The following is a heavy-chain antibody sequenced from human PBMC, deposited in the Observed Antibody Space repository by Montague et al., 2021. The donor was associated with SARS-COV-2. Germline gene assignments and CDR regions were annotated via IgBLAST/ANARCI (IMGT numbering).Heavy chain of an antibody. V-gene: IGHV6-1*01. Sequence: CAISGDSVSSNTASWNWIRQSPSRGLEWLGRTFYRSKWYTHFAVSVERRININPDTSKNQFSLHLNSVTPEDTAVYYCAKGSGTDLQLWGQGTLVTVSS. CDR1: GDSVSSNTAS. J-gene: IGHJ4*02. D-gene: IGHD6-19*01. CDR2: TFYRSKWYT. CDR3: AKGSGTDLQL.